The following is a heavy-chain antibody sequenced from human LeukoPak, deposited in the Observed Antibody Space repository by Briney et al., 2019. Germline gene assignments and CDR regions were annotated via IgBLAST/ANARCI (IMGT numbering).Heavy chain of an antibody. CDR2: INTNTGNP. CDR1: GYTFTSYA. J-gene: IGHJ4*02. D-gene: IGHD2-15*01. Sequence: VASVKVSCKASGYTFTSYAMNWVRQAPGQGLEWMGWINTNTGNPTYAQGFTGRFVFSLDTSVSTAYLQISSLKAEDTAVYYCAREVVVGWYMRNIDYWGQGTLVTVSS. V-gene: IGHV7-4-1*02. CDR3: AREVVVGWYMRNIDY.